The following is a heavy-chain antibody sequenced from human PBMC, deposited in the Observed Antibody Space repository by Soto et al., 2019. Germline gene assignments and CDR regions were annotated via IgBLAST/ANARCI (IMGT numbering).Heavy chain of an antibody. D-gene: IGHD2-8*01. CDR3: ARGLGYCTNGVCPPPGY. CDR1: GGTFSSYT. Sequence: SVKVSCKASGGTFSSYTITWVRQAPGQGLEWMGRIIPILGIANYAQKFQGRVTITADKSTSTAYMELSSLRSEDTAVYYCARGLGYCTNGVCPPPGYWGQGTLVTVSS. V-gene: IGHV1-69*02. CDR2: IIPILGIA. J-gene: IGHJ4*02.